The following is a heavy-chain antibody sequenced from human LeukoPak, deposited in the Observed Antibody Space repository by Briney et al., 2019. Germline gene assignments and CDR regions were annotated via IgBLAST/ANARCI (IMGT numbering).Heavy chain of an antibody. CDR1: GGSISSGSYY. J-gene: IGHJ4*02. Sequence: SETLSLTCTVSGGSISSGSYYWTWISQPAGKGLEWIGHIYTSGTTSYNPSLQSRVTISADTSKHQFSLRLTSVTAADTAVYYCARAGGSVGWYGTIDSWGQGTLVTVSS. V-gene: IGHV4-61*09. CDR3: ARAGGSVGWYGTIDS. D-gene: IGHD6-19*01. CDR2: IYTSGTT.